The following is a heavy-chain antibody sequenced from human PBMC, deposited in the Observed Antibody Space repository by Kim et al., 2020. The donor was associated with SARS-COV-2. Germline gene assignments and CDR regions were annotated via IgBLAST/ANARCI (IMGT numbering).Heavy chain of an antibody. V-gene: IGHV1-8*01. CDR3: SRGGADFWSTYSRAFDI. D-gene: IGHD3-3*01. Sequence: ASVKVSCKASGYTFTTYDINWVRQATGQGLEWMGWMNPNSGNRGYAQRFQGRVSMTRDTSTNTAYLELSSLRSEDTAVYYCSRGGADFWSTYSRAFDIWGQGTMVTFS. J-gene: IGHJ3*02. CDR1: GYTFTTYD. CDR2: MNPNSGNR.